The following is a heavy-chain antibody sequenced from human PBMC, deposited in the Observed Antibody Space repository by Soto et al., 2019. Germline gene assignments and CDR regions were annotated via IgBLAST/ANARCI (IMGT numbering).Heavy chain of an antibody. V-gene: IGHV4-34*01. D-gene: IGHD1-1*01. Sequence: SETLSLTCAVSGGSLSHYYWPWIRQSPGKGLEWIGEIHPSGSTYYSPSLRSRVTISVDTSKNQFSLKLTSLTAADTAIYYCARGRDEYKLGNVWGHGTTVTVSS. CDR2: IHPSGST. CDR3: ARGRDEYKLGNV. CDR1: GGSLSHYY. J-gene: IGHJ6*02.